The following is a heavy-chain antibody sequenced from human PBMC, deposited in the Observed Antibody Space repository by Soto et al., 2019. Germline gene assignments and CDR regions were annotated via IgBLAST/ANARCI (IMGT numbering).Heavy chain of an antibody. CDR1: GGTFSSYA. CDR2: IIPIFGTA. CDR3: ARTDIGNDFWSGHHYYYGMDV. V-gene: IGHV1-69*13. J-gene: IGHJ6*02. D-gene: IGHD3-3*01. Sequence: ASVKVSCKASGGTFSSYAISWVRQAPGQGLEWMGGIIPIFGTANYAQKFQGRVTITADESTRTAYMELSSLRSEDTAVYYCARTDIGNDFWSGHHYYYGMDVWGQGTTVTVSS.